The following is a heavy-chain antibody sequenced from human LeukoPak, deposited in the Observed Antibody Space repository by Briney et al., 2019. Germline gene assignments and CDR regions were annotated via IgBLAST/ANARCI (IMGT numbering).Heavy chain of an antibody. CDR2: ISYDGSNK. V-gene: IGHV3-30*18. CDR1: GFTFSSYG. Sequence: GGSLRLSCAASGFTFSSYGMHWVRQAPGKGLEWVAVISYDGSNKYYADSVKGRFTISRDNSKNTLYLQMNSLRAEDTAVYYCAKGTEGYCSSTSCPEYYFDYWGQGTLVTVSS. CDR3: AKGTEGYCSSTSCPEYYFDY. J-gene: IGHJ4*02. D-gene: IGHD2-2*01.